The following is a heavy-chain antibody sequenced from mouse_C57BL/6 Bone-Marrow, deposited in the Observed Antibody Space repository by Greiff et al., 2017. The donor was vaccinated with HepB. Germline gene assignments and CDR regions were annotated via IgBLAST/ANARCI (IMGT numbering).Heavy chain of an antibody. J-gene: IGHJ3*01. Sequence: EVQVVESGGDLVKPGGSLKLSCAASGFTFSSYGMSWVRQTPDKRLEWVATISSGGSYTYYPDSVKGRFTISRDNAKNTLYLQMSSLKSEDTAMYYCARHGYGSSPFAYWGQGTLVTVSA. CDR3: ARHGYGSSPFAY. D-gene: IGHD1-1*01. CDR1: GFTFSSYG. V-gene: IGHV5-6*01. CDR2: ISSGGSYT.